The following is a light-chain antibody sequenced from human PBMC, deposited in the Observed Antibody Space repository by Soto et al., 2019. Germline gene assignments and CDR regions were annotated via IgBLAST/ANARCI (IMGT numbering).Light chain of an antibody. CDR3: QLYGTSPGFT. V-gene: IGKV3-20*01. CDR1: QSVSSNS. Sequence: IVLTQSPGTLSLSPGERATLSCRASQSVSSNSLAWYQQKPGQAPRLLIYGASSRATGIPDRFSGSGSGTDFALTISRLEPEDFAVYFCQLYGTSPGFTFGPGTKVDIK. J-gene: IGKJ3*01. CDR2: GAS.